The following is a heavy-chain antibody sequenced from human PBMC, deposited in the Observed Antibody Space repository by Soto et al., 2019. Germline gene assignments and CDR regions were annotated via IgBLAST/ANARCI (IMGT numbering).Heavy chain of an antibody. CDR2: IKQDGSEK. CDR3: IARDSSSGAFDI. CDR1: GFTFISYW. D-gene: IGHD6-6*01. Sequence: EVQLVESGGGLVQPGGSLRLSCAASGFTFISYWMSWVRQAPGKGLEWVANIKQDGSEKYYVDSVKGRFTIARDNAKNSLYLQMNSLRAEDTAVYYCIARDSSSGAFDIWGQGTMVTVSS. V-gene: IGHV3-7*01. J-gene: IGHJ3*02.